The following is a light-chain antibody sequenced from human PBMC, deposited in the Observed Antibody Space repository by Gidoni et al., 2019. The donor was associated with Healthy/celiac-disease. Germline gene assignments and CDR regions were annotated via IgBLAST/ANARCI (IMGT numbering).Light chain of an antibody. CDR3: QQLNSYPLT. CDR1: QGISSY. CDR2: AAS. Sequence: IQLTQSPSFLSASVGDRVTITCRASQGISSYLSWYQQKPGKAPKLLSYAASTLQSGVPSRFSGSGSGTEFTITISSLQPEDFATYYCQQLNSYPLTFGGGTKVEIK. V-gene: IGKV1-9*01. J-gene: IGKJ4*01.